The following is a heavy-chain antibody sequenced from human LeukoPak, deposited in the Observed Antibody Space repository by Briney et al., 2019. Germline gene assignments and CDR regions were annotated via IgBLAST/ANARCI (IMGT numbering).Heavy chain of an antibody. CDR1: GGTFSNYA. D-gene: IGHD3-22*01. CDR2: IIPIFGTA. J-gene: IGHJ4*02. CDR3: ARGWDYDSGGRPTAYVY. V-gene: IGHV1-69*06. Sequence: SVKVSCKASGGTFSNYAINWVRQAPGQGLEWMGGIIPIFGTANYAQKFQGRVTLTADKSTSTVYMELNSLKSEDTAVYYCARGWDYDSGGRPTAYVYWGQGTLVTVSS.